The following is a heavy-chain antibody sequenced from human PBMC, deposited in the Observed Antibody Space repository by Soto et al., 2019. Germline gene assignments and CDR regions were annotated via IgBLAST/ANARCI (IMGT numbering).Heavy chain of an antibody. J-gene: IGHJ4*02. CDR2: ISAYNGNT. Sequence: QVQLVQSGAEVKKPGASVKVSCKASGYTFTSYGISWVRQAPGQGLEWMGWISAYNGNTNYAQKLQGRVTMTTDTSTSTADMELRSLRSDDTAVYYCARAEMGSGYDWSYGYWGQGTLATVSS. D-gene: IGHD5-12*01. CDR3: ARAEMGSGYDWSYGY. CDR1: GYTFTSYG. V-gene: IGHV1-18*04.